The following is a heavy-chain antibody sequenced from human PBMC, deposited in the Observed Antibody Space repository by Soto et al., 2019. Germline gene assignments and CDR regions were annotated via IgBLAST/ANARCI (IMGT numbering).Heavy chain of an antibody. V-gene: IGHV3-30*18. CDR1: GFTFSSYG. Sequence: QVQLVESGGGVVQPGRSLRLSCAASGFTFSSYGMHWVRQAPGKGLEWVAVISYDGSNKYYADSVKGRFTISRDNSKNTLYLQMNSLRAEDTAVYYCAKGARGYFDYWGQGTLVTASS. CDR3: AKGARGYFDY. D-gene: IGHD3-22*01. J-gene: IGHJ4*02. CDR2: ISYDGSNK.